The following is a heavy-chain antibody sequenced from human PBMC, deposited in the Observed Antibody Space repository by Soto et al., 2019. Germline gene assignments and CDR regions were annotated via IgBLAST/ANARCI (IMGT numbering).Heavy chain of an antibody. CDR3: AMWVNVSSDVDY. J-gene: IGHJ4*01. CDR2: INRDRSRT. Sequence: EVQLVESGGNVLQPGGSLRLSCAASGFISSSYWLHWVRHAQGKGLVWVSRINRDRSRTDYADSVKGRCAVSRDNAKDTVLLQLNSRRADATAVYYCAMWVNVSSDVDYWGQGTLVTVSS. CDR1: GFISSSYW. V-gene: IGHV3-74*01. D-gene: IGHD1-26*01.